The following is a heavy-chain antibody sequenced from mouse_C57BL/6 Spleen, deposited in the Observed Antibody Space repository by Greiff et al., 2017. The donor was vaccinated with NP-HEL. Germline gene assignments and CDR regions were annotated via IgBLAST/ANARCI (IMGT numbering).Heavy chain of an antibody. CDR1: GYTFTSYW. CDR3: ARGDYYGPWFAY. V-gene: IGHV1-55*01. D-gene: IGHD1-1*01. J-gene: IGHJ3*01. CDR2: IYPGSGST. Sequence: QVQLQQPGAELVKPGASVKMSCKASGYTFTSYWITWVKQRPGQGLEWIGDIYPGSGSTNYNEKFKSKATLTVDTSSSTAYMELSSLTSEDSAVYDCARGDYYGPWFAYWGQGTLVTVSA.